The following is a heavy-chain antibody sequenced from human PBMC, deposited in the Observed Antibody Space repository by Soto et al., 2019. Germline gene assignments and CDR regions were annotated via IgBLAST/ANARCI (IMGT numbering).Heavy chain of an antibody. CDR2: IWFDGSNE. CDR1: GFTFNDYG. V-gene: IGHV3-33*01. D-gene: IGHD2-2*01. J-gene: IGHJ4*02. CDR3: GFYCSSVSCPEGFY. Sequence: HPGGSLRLSCAASGFTFNDYGMHWVRQAPGKGLEWVAVIWFDGSNEYYGDSVKGRFTIPRDNSKNTLYLQMNYLRAEDTAVYYCGFYCSSVSCPEGFYWGQGTLVTVSS.